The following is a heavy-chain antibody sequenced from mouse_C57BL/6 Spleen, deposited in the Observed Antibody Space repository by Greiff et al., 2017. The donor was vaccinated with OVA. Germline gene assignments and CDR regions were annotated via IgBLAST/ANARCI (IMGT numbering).Heavy chain of an antibody. D-gene: IGHD1-1*01. Sequence: EVQLQESGPGLVKPSQSLSLTCSVTGYSITSGYYWNWIRQFPGNKLEWMGYISYDGSNNYNPSLKNRISITRDTSKNQFFLKLNSVTTEDTATYYCAREGVYYYGSSYWYFDVWGTGTTVTVSS. V-gene: IGHV3-6*01. CDR1: GYSITSGYY. CDR3: AREGVYYYGSSYWYFDV. J-gene: IGHJ1*03. CDR2: ISYDGSN.